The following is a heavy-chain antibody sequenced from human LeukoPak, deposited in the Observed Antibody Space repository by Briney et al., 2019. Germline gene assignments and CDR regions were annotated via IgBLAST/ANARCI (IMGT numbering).Heavy chain of an antibody. D-gene: IGHD3-22*01. CDR2: IYHSGST. Sequence: PSETLSLTCAVAGGSISSGGYSWSWIRQPPGKGLEWIGYIYHSGSTYYNPSLKSRVTISVDTSKNQFSLKLSSVTAADTAVYYCARHGGSDYDSSGYYLDYFDYWGQGTLVTVSS. V-gene: IGHV4-30-2*01. J-gene: IGHJ4*02. CDR1: GGSISSGGYS. CDR3: ARHGGSDYDSSGYYLDYFDY.